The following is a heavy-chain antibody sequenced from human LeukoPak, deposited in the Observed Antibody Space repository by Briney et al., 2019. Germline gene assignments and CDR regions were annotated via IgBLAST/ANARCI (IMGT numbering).Heavy chain of an antibody. V-gene: IGHV3-66*02. CDR1: GFTVSSNY. CDR2: IYSGGST. CDR3: AGDSGYYDSSGYYYVVDY. Sequence: GGSLRLSCAASGFTVSSNYMSWVRQAPGKGLEWVSVIYSGGSTYYADSVKGRFTISRDNSKNTLYLQMNSLRAEDTAVYYCAGDSGYYDSSGYYYVVDYWGQGTLVTVSS. J-gene: IGHJ4*02. D-gene: IGHD3-22*01.